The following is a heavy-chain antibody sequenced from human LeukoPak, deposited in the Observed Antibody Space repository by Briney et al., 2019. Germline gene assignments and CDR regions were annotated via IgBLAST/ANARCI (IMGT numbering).Heavy chain of an antibody. CDR2: IRSKVYGGTA. Sequence: PGGSLRLSCAASGFTFSVYNMNWVRQAPGKGLEWVGFIRSKVYGGTAEYAASVRGRFTISRDDSKTIAYLQMNSLKTEDTAVYYCTRGMSSSSPAYFDYWGQGTLVTVSS. J-gene: IGHJ4*02. CDR3: TRGMSSSSPAYFDY. CDR1: GFTFSVYN. V-gene: IGHV3-49*04. D-gene: IGHD6-6*01.